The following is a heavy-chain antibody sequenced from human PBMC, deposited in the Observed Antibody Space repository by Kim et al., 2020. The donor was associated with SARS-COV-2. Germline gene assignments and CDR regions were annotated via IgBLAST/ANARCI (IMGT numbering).Heavy chain of an antibody. CDR3: VKAGYCSSTGCSNWFDS. CDR2: INRSGVTT. CDR1: GFSFSTYA. D-gene: IGHD2-2*01. J-gene: IGHJ5*01. Sequence: GGSLRLSCAASGFSFSTYAMTWVRQAPGKGPEWVSTINRSGVTTKYADSAKGRFTTSRDNSKYTLYLEMNILTPVDTAVYYCVKAGYCSSTGCSNWFDS. V-gene: IGHV3-23*01.